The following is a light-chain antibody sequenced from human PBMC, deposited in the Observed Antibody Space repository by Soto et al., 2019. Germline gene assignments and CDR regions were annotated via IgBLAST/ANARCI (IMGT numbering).Light chain of an antibody. CDR3: QQYGTSPRT. J-gene: IGKJ1*01. V-gene: IGKV3-20*01. CDR2: GAS. CDR1: QSVSSNY. Sequence: EIVLTQSPGTRSLSPGKRATLSCRASQSVSSNYLAWYQQKPGQAPRLLMYGASSRATGIPDRFSGSGSGTDFTLTISRLEPEDFAVYYCQQYGTSPRTFGQGTKVDIK.